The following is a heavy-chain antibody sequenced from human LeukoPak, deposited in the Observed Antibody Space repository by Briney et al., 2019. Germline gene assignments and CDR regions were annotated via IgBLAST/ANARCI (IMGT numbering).Heavy chain of an antibody. CDR2: ISWNSGSI. CDR1: GFNFEDYT. Sequence: GGSLRLSCAASGFNFEDYTMHWVRQTPGKGLQWVSGISWNSGSIGYADSVKGRFTISRDNAKNSLYLQMNSLRAEDTAVYYCAKAANEWELLAGYFDYWGQGTLVTVSS. D-gene: IGHD1-26*01. V-gene: IGHV3-9*01. CDR3: AKAANEWELLAGYFDY. J-gene: IGHJ4*02.